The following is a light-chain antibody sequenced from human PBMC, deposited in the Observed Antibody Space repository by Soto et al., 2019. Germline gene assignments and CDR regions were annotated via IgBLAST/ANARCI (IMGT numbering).Light chain of an antibody. CDR3: CSYAGSNTWV. Sequence: QYVLTQPASVSGSPGQSITISCTGTSSDVGSYNLVSWYQQHPGKAPKLMIYEGTKRPSGVSNRFSGSKSGNKASLTISGLQAEDEADYYCCSYAGSNTWVFGGGTKLTVL. J-gene: IGLJ3*02. CDR2: EGT. V-gene: IGLV2-23*01. CDR1: SSDVGSYNL.